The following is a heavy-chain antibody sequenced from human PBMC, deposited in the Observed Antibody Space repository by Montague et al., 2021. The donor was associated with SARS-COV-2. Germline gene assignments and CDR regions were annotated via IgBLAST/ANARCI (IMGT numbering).Heavy chain of an antibody. V-gene: IGHV4-38-2*02. Sequence: SETLSLTCTVSGFSIGSGDYWGWIRQPPGKVLEWIGSIYHSGTTYYHPPRQSRLTMSIDTSTHQFSLRLTSVTAADTAVFFCVREKAGGLRNVFDIWGQGTTVTVSS. CDR1: GFSIGSGDY. CDR3: VREKAGGLRNVFDI. J-gene: IGHJ3*02. CDR2: IYHSGTT.